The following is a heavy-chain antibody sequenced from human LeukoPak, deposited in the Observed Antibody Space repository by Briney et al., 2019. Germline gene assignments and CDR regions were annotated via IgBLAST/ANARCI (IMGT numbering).Heavy chain of an antibody. J-gene: IGHJ1*01. CDR3: ARFQSSLSFQH. D-gene: IGHD3-3*01. CDR1: GFTFDDYA. CDR2: ISWNSGSI. Sequence: GGSLRLSCAASGFTFDDYAMHWVRQAPGKGLEWVSGISWNSGSIGYADSVKGRFTISRDNAKNSLYLQMNSLRAEDTAVYYCARFQSSLSFQHWGQGTLVTISS. V-gene: IGHV3-9*01.